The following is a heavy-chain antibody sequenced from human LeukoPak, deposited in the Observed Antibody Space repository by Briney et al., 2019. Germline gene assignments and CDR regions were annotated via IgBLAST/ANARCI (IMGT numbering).Heavy chain of an antibody. CDR2: IYPGDSDT. V-gene: IGHV5-51*01. D-gene: IGHD3-22*01. Sequence: GESLKISCKGSGYSFTSYWIGWVRQMPGKGLEWMGIIYPGDSDTRYSPSFQGQVTISADKSISTAYLQWSSLKASDTAMYYCARRPDYYDSSGFLADYWGQGNLVTVSS. J-gene: IGHJ4*02. CDR1: GYSFTSYW. CDR3: ARRPDYYDSSGFLADY.